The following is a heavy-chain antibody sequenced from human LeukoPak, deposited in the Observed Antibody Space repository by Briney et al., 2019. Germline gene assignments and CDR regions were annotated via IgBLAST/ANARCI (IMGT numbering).Heavy chain of an antibody. CDR3: VRGPSTSSWYLAD. J-gene: IGHJ4*02. D-gene: IGHD6-13*01. Sequence: GGSLRLSCAPSGFTFSSYWMHWVPQAPGKGLVWVSRIDTDGSSTTYVDSVKGRFTISRDNAKNTLYLQMSSLTVEDTAVYYCVRGPSTSSWYLADWGQGTLVTVSS. CDR1: GFTFSSYW. V-gene: IGHV3-74*01. CDR2: IDTDGSST.